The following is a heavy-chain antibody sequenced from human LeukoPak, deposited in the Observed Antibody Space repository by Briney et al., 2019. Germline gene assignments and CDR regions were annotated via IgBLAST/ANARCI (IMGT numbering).Heavy chain of an antibody. CDR1: GFTFSSYA. V-gene: IGHV3-23*01. CDR2: ISGSGDIT. CDR3: AKSLGVGGYTRYKGFDQ. J-gene: IGHJ4*02. Sequence: GGSLRLSCATSGFTFSSYAMSWVRQAPGKGLEWVSAISGSGDITYYADSVKGRFTISRDNSKNTLHLQMNSLRAEDTAVYYCAKSLGVGGYTRYKGFDQWGQGTLVTVSS. D-gene: IGHD3-16*02.